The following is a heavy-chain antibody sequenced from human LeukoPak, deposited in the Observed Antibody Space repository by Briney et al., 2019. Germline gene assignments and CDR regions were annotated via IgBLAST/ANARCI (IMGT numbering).Heavy chain of an antibody. J-gene: IGHJ4*02. V-gene: IGHV1-2*02. CDR1: RYTFSVKF. Sequence: ASVKVSCKTSRYTFSVKFFHWLRQAPGRGLEWMAGIEPSTGVTVYGPNFRGRVTVTRDTSVSTAYMELSSLTSDDAAIYFCALENMYYGSGYSKSFDYWGQGTLVTVSS. D-gene: IGHD3-3*01. CDR3: ALENMYYGSGYSKSFDY. CDR2: IEPSTGVT.